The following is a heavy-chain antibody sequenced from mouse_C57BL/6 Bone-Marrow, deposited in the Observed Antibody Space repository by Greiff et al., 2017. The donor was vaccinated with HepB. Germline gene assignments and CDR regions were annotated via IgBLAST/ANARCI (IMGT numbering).Heavy chain of an antibody. D-gene: IGHD1-1*01. CDR3: ASYGSSYAMDY. CDR2: IDPSDSYT. CDR1: GYTFTSYW. Sequence: VQLQQPGAELVMPGASVKLSCKASGYTFTSYWMHWVKQRPGQGLEWIGEIDPSDSYTNYNQKFKGKSTLTVDKYSSTAYMQLSSLTSEDSAVYYCASYGSSYAMDYWGQGTSVTVSS. J-gene: IGHJ4*01. V-gene: IGHV1-69*01.